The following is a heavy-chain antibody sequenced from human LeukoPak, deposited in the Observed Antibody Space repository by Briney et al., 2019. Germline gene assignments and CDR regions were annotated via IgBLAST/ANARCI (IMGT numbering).Heavy chain of an antibody. V-gene: IGHV4-39*07. D-gene: IGHD3-10*01. J-gene: IGHJ5*02. CDR3: ARAHHMVRGVITSNWFDP. Sequence: PSETLSLTCTVSGGSISSSSYYWGWIRQPPGKGLEWIGSIYYSGSTYYNPSLKSRVTMSVDTSKNQFSLKLSSVTAADTAVYYCARAHHMVRGVITSNWFDPWGQGTLVTVSS. CDR1: GGSISSSSYY. CDR2: IYYSGST.